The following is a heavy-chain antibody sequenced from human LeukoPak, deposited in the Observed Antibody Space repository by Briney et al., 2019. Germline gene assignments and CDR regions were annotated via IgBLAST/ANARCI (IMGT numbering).Heavy chain of an antibody. CDR2: MNPNTGNT. CDR1: GYTFSNHV. D-gene: IGHD6-13*01. Sequence: KPGASVKVSCKASGYTFSNHVINWVRQAIGQGLEWMGWMNPNTGNTGYAQNFQGRVTMTRDTSISTAYMELSSLKSEDTAVYYCARGHAPSSSPDYWGQGTLVTVSS. J-gene: IGHJ4*02. V-gene: IGHV1-8*02. CDR3: ARGHAPSSSPDY.